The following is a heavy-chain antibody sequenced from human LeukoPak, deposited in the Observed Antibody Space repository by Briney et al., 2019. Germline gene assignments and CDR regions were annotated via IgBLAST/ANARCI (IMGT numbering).Heavy chain of an antibody. CDR1: GFTFSSYA. D-gene: IGHD6-19*01. V-gene: IGHV3-23*01. J-gene: IGHJ4*02. CDR3: AKVSEEGAYSSGWYVEGYYFDY. Sequence: GGSLRLSCAASGFTFSSYAMSWVRQAPGKGLEWVSAISGSGGNTYYADSVKGRFTISRDNSKNTLYLQMNSLRAEDTAVYYCAKVSEEGAYSSGWYVEGYYFDYWGQGTLVTVSS. CDR2: ISGSGGNT.